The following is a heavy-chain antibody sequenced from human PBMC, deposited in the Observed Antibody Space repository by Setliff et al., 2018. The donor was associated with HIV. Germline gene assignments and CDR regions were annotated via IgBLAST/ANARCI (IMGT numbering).Heavy chain of an antibody. D-gene: IGHD3-22*01. Sequence: QPGGSLRLSCGVSGFTFSSYGMHWVRQAPGKGLEWVAVIWYDGSNKYYADSVKGRFTISRDNSKNTLYLQMNSLRAEDTAVYYCVKDFSSYYPSGGTGFDPWGQGILVTVSS. CDR3: VKDFSSYYPSGGTGFDP. CDR2: IWYDGSNK. CDR1: GFTFSSYG. V-gene: IGHV3-33*06. J-gene: IGHJ5*02.